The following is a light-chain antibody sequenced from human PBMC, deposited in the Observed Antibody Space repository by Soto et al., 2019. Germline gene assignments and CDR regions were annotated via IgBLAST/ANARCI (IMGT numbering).Light chain of an antibody. V-gene: IGLV1-44*01. J-gene: IGLJ1*01. Sequence: QSVLTQPHSASGTPGQRVTISCSGSSSNIGTSSVHWFQQLPGTAPKLLISTTNQRPSVVPERFSGSKSGTSASLAISGLQSEDEAEYYCAAWDDSLNGHVFGTGTKLTVL. CDR3: AAWDDSLNGHV. CDR1: SSNIGTSS. CDR2: TTN.